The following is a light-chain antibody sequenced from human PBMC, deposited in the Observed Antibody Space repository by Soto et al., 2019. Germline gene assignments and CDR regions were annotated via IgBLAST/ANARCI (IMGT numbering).Light chain of an antibody. J-gene: IGLJ2*01. Sequence: QSVLAQPPSASGTPGQRVTISCSGSTSNVGSNLASWYQQLPGSAPKLLIYNDYERPSGVPDRFSGSKSGTSASLGISGLRSEDEADYSCAVWDDSLSGVVFGGGTKLTVL. CDR3: AVWDDSLSGVV. V-gene: IGLV1-47*02. CDR1: TSNVGSNL. CDR2: NDY.